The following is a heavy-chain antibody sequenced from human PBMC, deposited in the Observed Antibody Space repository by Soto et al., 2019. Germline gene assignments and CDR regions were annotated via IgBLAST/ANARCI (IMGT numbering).Heavy chain of an antibody. CDR1: GFNFSSYW. CDR2: INSDGSRT. CDR3: ARPYGGKIGDAPDL. Sequence: EVQLVESGGGLVQPGGSLRLSCTASGFNFSSYWTHWVRQVPGRGLVWVSRINSDGSRTSYADSVKGRFTISRDNAKNTLYLQMNSLRAEDSAMYYCARPYGGKIGDAPDLWGQGTMVTVSS. J-gene: IGHJ3*01. D-gene: IGHD3-16*01. V-gene: IGHV3-74*01.